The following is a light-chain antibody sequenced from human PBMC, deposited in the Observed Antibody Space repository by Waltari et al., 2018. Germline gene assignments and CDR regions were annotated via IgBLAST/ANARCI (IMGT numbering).Light chain of an antibody. Sequence: DIVMTQSPDSLAVSLGERATINSKSRQSVLFSLNNKNYLAWYQQNPGQPPKLLIYWASTRESGVPDRFSGSESGTDFNLTISSLQAEDVAVYYCQQYCTTPLTFGGGTKVEIK. CDR2: WAS. CDR3: QQYCTTPLT. J-gene: IGKJ4*01. CDR1: QSVLFSLNNKNY. V-gene: IGKV4-1*01.